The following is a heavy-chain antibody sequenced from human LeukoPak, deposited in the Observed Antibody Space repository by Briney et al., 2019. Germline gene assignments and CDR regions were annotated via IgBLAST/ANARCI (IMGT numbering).Heavy chain of an antibody. CDR1: GFTFSSYG. V-gene: IGHV3-33*01. J-gene: IGHJ6*02. CDR3: XRGSYYXFWXGXXDYYYGMDV. Sequence: GGSLRLSCAASGFTFSSYGMHWVRQAPGKGLEWVAVIWYDGSNKYYADSVKGRFTISRDNSKNTLYLQMNSLRAEDTAVYYCXRGSYYXFWXGXXDYYYGMDVWGQGTTVTVPS. CDR2: IWYDGSNK. D-gene: IGHD3-3*01.